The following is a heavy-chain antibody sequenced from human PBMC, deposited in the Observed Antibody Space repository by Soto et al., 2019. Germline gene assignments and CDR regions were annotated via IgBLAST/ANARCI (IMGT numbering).Heavy chain of an antibody. D-gene: IGHD2-21*02. CDR2: LSGSGDST. Sequence: VQLLESGGGLVQPGGSLRLSCAASGFTFSSYAVNWVRQAPGKGLEWVSGLSGSGDSTYYADSVRGRFTISRDNSKDTLYLQMNSLRAEDTAVYYCAKDVAVTAPYYFDYWGQGILVTVSS. V-gene: IGHV3-23*01. CDR3: AKDVAVTAPYYFDY. J-gene: IGHJ4*02. CDR1: GFTFSSYA.